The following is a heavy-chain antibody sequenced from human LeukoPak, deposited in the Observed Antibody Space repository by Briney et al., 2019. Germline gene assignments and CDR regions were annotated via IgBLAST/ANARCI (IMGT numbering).Heavy chain of an antibody. Sequence: PSETLSLTCAVSGGSISSSNWWSWVRQPPGQGLEWIGEIYHSGSTNYNPSLKSRVTMSVDKSKNQFSLKLSSVTAADTAVYYCARDLKGDYEFDWFDPWGQGTLVTVSS. CDR2: IYHSGST. V-gene: IGHV4-4*02. CDR3: ARDLKGDYEFDWFDP. J-gene: IGHJ5*02. D-gene: IGHD4-17*01. CDR1: GGSISSSNW.